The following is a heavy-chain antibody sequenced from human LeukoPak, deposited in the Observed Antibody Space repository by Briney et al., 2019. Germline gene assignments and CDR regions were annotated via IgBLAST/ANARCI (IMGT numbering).Heavy chain of an antibody. V-gene: IGHV4-59*04. Sequence: PSETLSLTCTVSGGSISSYYWSWIRQPPGKGLEWIWTIYYSGTTYYNPSLKSRVTISIDAAKNQFSLMLTSVTAADTAVYYCARLVPPGGGDCTGSNCHTVYYFDYWGQGTLVTVSS. J-gene: IGHJ4*02. CDR1: GGSISSYY. CDR2: IYYSGTT. D-gene: IGHD2-15*01. CDR3: ARLVPPGGGDCTGSNCHTVYYFDY.